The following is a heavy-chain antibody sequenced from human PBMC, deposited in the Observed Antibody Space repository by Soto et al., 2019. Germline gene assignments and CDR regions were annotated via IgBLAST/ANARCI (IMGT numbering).Heavy chain of an antibody. Sequence: WGSLRLSCAASGFTFSSYAMHWVRQAPGKGLEWVAVISYDGSNKYYADSVKGRFTISRDNSKNTLYLQMNSLRAEDTAVYYCAKEIKGMAVWGQGTTVPVSS. CDR2: ISYDGSNK. CDR1: GFTFSSYA. J-gene: IGHJ6*02. V-gene: IGHV3-30-3*01. CDR3: AKEIKGMAV.